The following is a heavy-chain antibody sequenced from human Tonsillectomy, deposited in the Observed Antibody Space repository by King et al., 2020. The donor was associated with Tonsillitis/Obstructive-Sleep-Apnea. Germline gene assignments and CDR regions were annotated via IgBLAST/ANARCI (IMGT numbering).Heavy chain of an antibody. V-gene: IGHV4-59*01. D-gene: IGHD2-2*01. CDR1: GGSISSYY. J-gene: IGHJ5*02. Sequence: VQLQESGPGLVKPSETLSLTCTVSGGSISSYYWSWIRQPPGKGLEWIGYIHYSGGTNYNASLKSRVTISVDTSKNQFSLKLTSVTAADTAVYYCARGGYCSSLSGYGLQRDNWCDPWGQGTLAT. CDR2: IHYSGGT. CDR3: ARGGYCSSLSGYGLQRDNWCDP.